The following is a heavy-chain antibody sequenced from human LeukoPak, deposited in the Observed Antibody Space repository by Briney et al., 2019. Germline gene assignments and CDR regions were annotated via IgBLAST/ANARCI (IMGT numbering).Heavy chain of an antibody. CDR3: ARSVEMATMVGY. CDR1: GYTFTSYY. Sequence: GASVKVSCKASGYTFTSYYMHWVRHAPGQGLEWMGIINPSGGSTSYAQKFQGRVTMTRDMSTSTVYMELSSLRSEDTAVYYCARSVEMATMVGYWGQGTLVTVSS. D-gene: IGHD5-24*01. J-gene: IGHJ4*02. CDR2: INPSGGST. V-gene: IGHV1-46*01.